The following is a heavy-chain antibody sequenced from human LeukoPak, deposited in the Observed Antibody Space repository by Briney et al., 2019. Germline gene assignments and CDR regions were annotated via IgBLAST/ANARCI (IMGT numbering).Heavy chain of an antibody. CDR1: GFTVSSIH. V-gene: IGHV3-53*01. CDR3: ARGGRGSAAVVAPRSFDI. J-gene: IGHJ3*02. CDR2: TYTGGNS. D-gene: IGHD3-22*01. Sequence: GGSLRPSCAASGFTVSSIHMVWVRQAPGKGLEWVSVTYTGGNSYYADSVKGRFIISRDISKNTLYLQMNSLRAEDSALYYCARGGRGSAAVVAPRSFDIWGQGTMVTVSS.